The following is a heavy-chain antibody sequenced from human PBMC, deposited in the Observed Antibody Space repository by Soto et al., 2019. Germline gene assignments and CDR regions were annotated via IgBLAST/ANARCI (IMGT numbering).Heavy chain of an antibody. CDR3: ARELLFYDSDGFSWDDAFDI. CDR2: INHSGST. D-gene: IGHD3-22*01. Sequence: QVQLQQWGAGLLKPSETLSLTCAVYGGPFSGYYWSWIRQPPGKGLEWIGEIGEINHSGSTNYNPSLNSRVTMSLDRPKNQFSLKLSSVTAADTAVYYCARELLFYDSDGFSWDDAFDIWGQGTMVTVSS. CDR1: GGPFSGYY. V-gene: IGHV4-34*01. J-gene: IGHJ3*02.